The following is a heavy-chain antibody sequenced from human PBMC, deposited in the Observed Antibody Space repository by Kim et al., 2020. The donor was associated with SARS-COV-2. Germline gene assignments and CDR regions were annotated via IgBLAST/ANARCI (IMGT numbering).Heavy chain of an antibody. CDR3: ATDHSLVAYCGGDCSYYFDY. V-gene: IGHV1-69*04. D-gene: IGHD2-21*02. CDR1: GGTFSSYA. Sequence: SVKVSCKASGGTFSSYAISWVRQAPGQGLEWMGRIIPILGIANYAQKFQGRVTIAADESTSTSYMELSSLRSEDTAVYYCATDHSLVAYCGGDCSYYFDYWGQGTLVTVSS. CDR2: IIPILGIA. J-gene: IGHJ4*02.